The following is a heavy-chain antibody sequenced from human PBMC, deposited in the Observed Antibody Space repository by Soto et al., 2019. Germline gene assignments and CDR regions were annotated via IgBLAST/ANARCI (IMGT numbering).Heavy chain of an antibody. V-gene: IGHV1-69*13. CDR2: IIPIFGTA. J-gene: IGHJ6*02. CDR1: GGTFSSYA. CDR3: ARDNARPDLVYYYGMDV. Sequence: SVKVSCKASGGTFSSYAISWVRQAPGQGLEWMGGIIPIFGTANYAQKFQGRVTITADESTSTAYMELSSLRSEDTAVYYCARDNARPDLVYYYGMDVWGQGTTVTVSS. D-gene: IGHD6-6*01.